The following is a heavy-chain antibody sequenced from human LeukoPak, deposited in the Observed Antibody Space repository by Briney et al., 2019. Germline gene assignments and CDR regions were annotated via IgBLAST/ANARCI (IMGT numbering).Heavy chain of an antibody. D-gene: IGHD4-11*01. CDR1: GGSISSGSYY. V-gene: IGHV4-61*02. CDR3: ATSFYSNYVSYYYYMDV. J-gene: IGHJ6*03. CDR2: IYTSGST. Sequence: SETLSLTCTVSGGSISSGSYYWRWIRQPAGKGLEWIGRIYTSGSTNYNHSLKSRVTISVDTSKNQFSLKLSSVTAADTAVYYCATSFYSNYVSYYYYMDVWGKGTTVTVSS.